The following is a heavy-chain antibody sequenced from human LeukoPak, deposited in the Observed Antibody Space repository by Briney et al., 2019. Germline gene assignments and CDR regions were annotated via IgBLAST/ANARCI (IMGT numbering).Heavy chain of an antibody. D-gene: IGHD4-17*01. CDR2: INHSGST. CDR3: ARARYGDYSPPHAFDI. J-gene: IGHJ3*02. CDR1: GGPFCGYY. V-gene: IGHV4-34*01. Sequence: SETLSLTCAVYGGPFCGYYWSWSPQPPRKGLEWGAEINHSGSTNYNPSLKSRVTISVDTSKNQFSLKLRSVTAADTAVYYCARARYGDYSPPHAFDIWGQGTMVTVSS.